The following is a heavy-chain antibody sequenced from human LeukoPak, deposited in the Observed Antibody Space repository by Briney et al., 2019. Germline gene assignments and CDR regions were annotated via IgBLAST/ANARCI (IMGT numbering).Heavy chain of an antibody. CDR2: IRYDGSNK. D-gene: IGHD3-3*01. J-gene: IGHJ6*03. V-gene: IGHV3-30*02. CDR1: GFTFSSYG. CDR3: AKDCTMNYDLPDYYMDV. Sequence: PGGSLRLSCAASGFTFSSYGMHWVRQAPGKGLEWVAFIRYDGSNKYYADSVKGRFTISRDNSKNTLYLQMNSLRAEDTAVYYCAKDCTMNYDLPDYYMDVWGKGTTVTVSS.